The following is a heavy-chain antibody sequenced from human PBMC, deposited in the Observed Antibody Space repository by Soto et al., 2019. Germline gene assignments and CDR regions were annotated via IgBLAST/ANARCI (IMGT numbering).Heavy chain of an antibody. CDR2: INPSGGST. Sequence: QVQLVQSGVEVKKPGASVKVSCKASGYTFTDYRMIWVRQAPGQGLEWMGIINPSGGSTNYAPNFQGRVTVTRDSFTSTVYMELSNLRSEDTAVYYCARPAGRLANWFDPWGQGTLVTVSS. CDR1: GYTFTDYR. V-gene: IGHV1-46*01. D-gene: IGHD6-6*01. J-gene: IGHJ5*02. CDR3: ARPAGRLANWFDP.